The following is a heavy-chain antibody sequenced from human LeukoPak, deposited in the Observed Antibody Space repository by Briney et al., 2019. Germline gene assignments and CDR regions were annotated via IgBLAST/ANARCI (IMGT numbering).Heavy chain of an antibody. J-gene: IGHJ3*02. Sequence: GGSLRLSCAASEFTFSIYGMHWVRQAPGKGLEWVAVISYDGSDKHYADSVRGRLTISRDNSKNTVYLQMNSLRAEDTAVYYCANYLPYWSSSPHDAFDIWGQGTMVTVSS. CDR2: ISYDGSDK. CDR3: ANYLPYWSSSPHDAFDI. CDR1: EFTFSIYG. D-gene: IGHD6-6*01. V-gene: IGHV3-30*18.